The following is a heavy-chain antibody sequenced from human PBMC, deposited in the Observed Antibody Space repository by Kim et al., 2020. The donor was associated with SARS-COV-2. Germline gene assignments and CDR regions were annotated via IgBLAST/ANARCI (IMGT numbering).Heavy chain of an antibody. D-gene: IGHD2-2*02. CDR2: MNPNSGNT. CDR1: GYTFTSYD. J-gene: IGHJ6*03. CDR3: AREGYCSSTSCYTEFYYYYYMDV. Sequence: ASVKVSCKASGYTFTSYDINWVRQATGQGLEWMGWMNPNSGNTGYAQKFQGRVTMTRNTSISTAYMELSSLRSEDTAVYYCAREGYCSSTSCYTEFYYYYYMDVWGKGTTVTVSS. V-gene: IGHV1-8*01.